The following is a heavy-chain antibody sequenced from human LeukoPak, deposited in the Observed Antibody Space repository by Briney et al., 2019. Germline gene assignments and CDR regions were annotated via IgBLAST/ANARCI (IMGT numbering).Heavy chain of an antibody. J-gene: IGHJ4*02. CDR1: GYTFTSYY. CDR3: ARDRTTVTIFDY. V-gene: IGHV1-2*02. Sequence: RASVKVSCKASGYTFTSYYMHWVRQAPGQGLEWLACINPNSGVTNYAQNLQGRATMTTDTSINTVYMELNRLRSDDTAVYFCARDRTTVTIFDYWGQGTLVTVSS. CDR2: INPNSGVT. D-gene: IGHD4-17*01.